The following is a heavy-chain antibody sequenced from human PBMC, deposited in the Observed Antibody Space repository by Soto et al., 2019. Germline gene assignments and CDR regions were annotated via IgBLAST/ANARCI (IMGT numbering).Heavy chain of an antibody. J-gene: IGHJ6*02. CDR2: NNPIFGTP. V-gene: IGHV1-69*01. Sequence: QVQLVQSGAEVKKPGSSVKVSCKASGGTFSNYAFSWVRQAPGQGLEWMGGNNPIFGTPNYAQKFKGRLTIIADASASTVYMELSRLRSDDTAVYYCSKVPYSSGWDLHDYYGMDVWGQGTTVTVSS. CDR1: GGTFSNYA. CDR3: SKVPYSSGWDLHDYYGMDV. D-gene: IGHD6-19*01.